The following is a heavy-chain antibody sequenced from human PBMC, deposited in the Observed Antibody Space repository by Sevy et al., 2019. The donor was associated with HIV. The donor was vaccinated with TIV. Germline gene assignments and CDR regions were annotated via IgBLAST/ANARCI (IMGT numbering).Heavy chain of an antibody. CDR1: GYTFTSYG. D-gene: IGHD4-4*01. CDR2: ISAYNGNT. J-gene: IGHJ6*02. CDR3: ARDTAVTTVGWDYYYYGMDV. Sequence: ASVKVSCKASGYTFTSYGISWVRQAPGQGLEWMGWISAYNGNTNYAQKLQGRVTMTTDTSRSTAYMELRSRRSDDTAVYYCARDTAVTTVGWDYYYYGMDVWGQGTTVTVSS. V-gene: IGHV1-18*01.